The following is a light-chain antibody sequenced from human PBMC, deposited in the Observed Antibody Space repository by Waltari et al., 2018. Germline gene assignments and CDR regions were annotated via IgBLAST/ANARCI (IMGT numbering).Light chain of an antibody. CDR1: NSDVGGYNY. Sequence: QSALTQSASVSGSPGQSITISCTGTNSDVGGYNYVSWYQQRPGKAPQLLVSEVTNRPSGVFNRFSGSRPDTTASLTISGLLAEDEADYYCSSYTNSSTYVFGTGTKVTVL. V-gene: IGLV2-14*01. CDR2: EVT. CDR3: SSYTNSSTYV. J-gene: IGLJ1*01.